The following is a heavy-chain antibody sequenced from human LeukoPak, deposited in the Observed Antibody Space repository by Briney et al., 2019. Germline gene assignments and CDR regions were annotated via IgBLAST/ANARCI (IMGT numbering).Heavy chain of an antibody. CDR2: FDPEDGET. Sequence: ASVKVSCKASGGTFSSYAISWVRQAPGKGLEWMGGFDPEDGETIYAQKFQGRVTMTEDTSTDTAYMELSSLRSEDTAVYYCATGGPYYFDYWGQGTLVTVSS. J-gene: IGHJ4*02. CDR1: GGTFSSYA. CDR3: ATGGPYYFDY. V-gene: IGHV1-24*01.